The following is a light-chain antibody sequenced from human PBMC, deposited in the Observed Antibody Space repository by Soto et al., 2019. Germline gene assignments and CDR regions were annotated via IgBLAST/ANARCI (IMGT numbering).Light chain of an antibody. J-gene: IGKJ1*01. CDR3: QQYGSSPWT. CDR2: LAS. Sequence: EIVLTQSPGTLSLSPGDRATLSCRASQSVSSGYLAWYQQKPGQAPRLLMYLASNRAAGIPDRFSGSGSGTDFTLTISRLEPEDFAVYYCQQYGSSPWTFGQGPKVEIK. V-gene: IGKV3-20*01. CDR1: QSVSSGY.